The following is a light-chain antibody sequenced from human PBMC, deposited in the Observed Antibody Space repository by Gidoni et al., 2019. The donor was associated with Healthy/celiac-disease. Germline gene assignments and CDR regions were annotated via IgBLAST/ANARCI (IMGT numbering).Light chain of an antibody. V-gene: IGKV3-11*01. CDR1: QSVSSY. CDR3: QQRSNGPLT. Sequence: IVLPQSPATLSLSPGERATLACRSSQSVSSYLAWYQQKPGQAPRLHIYDASNRATGIPARFSGSGSGTDFTLTISSLEPEDFAVYYCQQRSNGPLTFGGGTKVEIK. CDR2: DAS. J-gene: IGKJ4*01.